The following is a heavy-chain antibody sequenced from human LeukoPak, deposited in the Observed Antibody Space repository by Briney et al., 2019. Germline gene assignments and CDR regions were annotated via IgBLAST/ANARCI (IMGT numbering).Heavy chain of an antibody. V-gene: IGHV1-69*13. D-gene: IGHD6-13*01. CDR3: ARSIAAAHFDY. CDR2: IIPIFGTA. Sequence: SVKVSCKASGGTFSSYAISWVRQAPGQGLEWMGGIIPIFGTANYAQKFQGRVTITADESTSTAYMELSRLRSDDTAVYYCARSIAAAHFDYWGQGTLVTVSS. J-gene: IGHJ4*02. CDR1: GGTFSSYA.